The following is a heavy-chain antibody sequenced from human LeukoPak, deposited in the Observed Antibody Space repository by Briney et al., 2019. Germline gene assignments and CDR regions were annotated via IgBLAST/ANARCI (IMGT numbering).Heavy chain of an antibody. J-gene: IGHJ3*02. CDR3: ARVSTGITGTPGAFDI. CDR1: GGTFSSYA. D-gene: IGHD1-20*01. Sequence: SVKDSCKASGGTFSSYAISWVRQAPGQGLEWMGGIIPIFGTANYAQKFQGRVTITTDESTSTAYMELSSLRSEDTAVYYCARVSTGITGTPGAFDIWGQGTMVTVSS. CDR2: IIPIFGTA. V-gene: IGHV1-69*05.